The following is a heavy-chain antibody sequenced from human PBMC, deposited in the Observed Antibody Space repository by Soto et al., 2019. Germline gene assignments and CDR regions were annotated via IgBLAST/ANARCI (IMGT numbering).Heavy chain of an antibody. J-gene: IGHJ4*02. V-gene: IGHV3-30*03. CDR3: VRDSGWPILNFDS. Sequence: QVQLVESGGGVVQPGRSLRLACAASGFDFRSYGIHWVPQAPGRGLEWVAAASYDGSETYYADSAKGRFTVSKEISKNTVFLQMNALRHEDTALYFCVRDSGWPILNFDSWGQGTLVTVSS. D-gene: IGHD3-10*01. CDR1: GFDFRSYG. CDR2: ASYDGSET.